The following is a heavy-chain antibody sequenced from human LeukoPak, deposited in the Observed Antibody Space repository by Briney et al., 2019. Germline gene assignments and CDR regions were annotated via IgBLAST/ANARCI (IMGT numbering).Heavy chain of an antibody. V-gene: IGHV1-18*01. CDR2: ISAYNGNT. D-gene: IGHD6-13*01. CDR1: GYTFTSYG. CDR3: ARGIQVAAAVIPDY. J-gene: IGHJ4*02. Sequence: GASVKASCKASGYTFTSYGISWVRQAPGQGLEWMGWISAYNGNTNYAQKLQGRVTMTTDTSTSTAYMELRSLRSDDPAVYYCARGIQVAAAVIPDYWGQGTLVTVSS.